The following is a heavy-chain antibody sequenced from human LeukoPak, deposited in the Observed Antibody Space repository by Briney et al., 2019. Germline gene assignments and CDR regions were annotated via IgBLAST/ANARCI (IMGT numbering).Heavy chain of an antibody. CDR2: INHSGST. J-gene: IGHJ3*02. V-gene: IGHV4-34*01. CDR3: ARGRVRYSSSWYMSNAFDI. Sequence: PGGSLRLSCVVSGFTFSSYWMSWVRQPPGKGLEWIGEINHSGSTNYNPSLKSRVTISVDTSKNQFSLKLSSVTAADTAVYYCARGRVRYSSSWYMSNAFDIWGQGTMVTVSS. D-gene: IGHD6-13*01. CDR1: GFTFSSYW.